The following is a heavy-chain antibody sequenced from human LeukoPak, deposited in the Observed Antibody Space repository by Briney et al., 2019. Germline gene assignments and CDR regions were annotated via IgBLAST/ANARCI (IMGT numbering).Heavy chain of an antibody. D-gene: IGHD3-10*02. CDR2: ISSSGSTI. CDR3: AELGITMIGGV. CDR1: VFTLSSYE. Sequence: GGSLRLSCAASVFTLSSYEMNWVRQAPGKGLEWVSYISSSGSTIYYADSVKGRFTISRDNAQNSLYLQMNSLRAEDTAVYYCAELGITMIGGVWGKGTTVTISS. J-gene: IGHJ6*04. V-gene: IGHV3-48*03.